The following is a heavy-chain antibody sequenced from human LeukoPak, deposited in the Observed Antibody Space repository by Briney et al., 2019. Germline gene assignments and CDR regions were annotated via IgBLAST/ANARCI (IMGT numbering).Heavy chain of an antibody. CDR2: ISDSGGGT. Sequence: GGSLRLSCAASGFTFSSCAMSWVRQAPGKGLDWVSTISDSGGGTHYADSVKGRFTISRDSSKNTVYLQMNSLRAEDTAVYYCAKDLRGYCGGDCYSAEYWGRGTLVTVSS. J-gene: IGHJ4*02. D-gene: IGHD2-21*02. CDR1: GFTFSSCA. CDR3: AKDLRGYCGGDCYSAEY. V-gene: IGHV3-23*01.